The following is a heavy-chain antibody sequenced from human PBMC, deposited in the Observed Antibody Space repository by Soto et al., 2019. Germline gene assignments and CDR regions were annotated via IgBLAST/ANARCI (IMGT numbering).Heavy chain of an antibody. CDR2: ISAYNGNT. V-gene: IGHV1-18*01. CDR1: GYTFTSYG. Sequence: ASVKVSCKASGYTFTSYGISWVRQAPGQGLEWMGWISAYNGNTNYAQKLQGRVTMTTDTSTSTAYMELRSLRSDDTAVYYCAREGYCSGGSCYMDKIDYWGQGTLVTVSS. J-gene: IGHJ4*02. CDR3: AREGYCSGGSCYMDKIDY. D-gene: IGHD2-15*01.